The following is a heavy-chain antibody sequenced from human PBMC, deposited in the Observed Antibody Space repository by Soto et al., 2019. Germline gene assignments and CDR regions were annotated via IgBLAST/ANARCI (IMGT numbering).Heavy chain of an antibody. J-gene: IGHJ5*02. CDR1: GFSLTTPGAG. CDR3: AHRGYGDYPGDNWFDP. D-gene: IGHD4-17*01. V-gene: IGHV2-5*01. CDR2: IYWNDDK. Sequence: QITLKESGPTLVKPTQTLTLTCTFSGFSLTTPGAGVGWIRQPPGKALEWLALIYWNDDKRYSPSLESRLTITKDTSKNQVVLIMTNMDPVDTATYYCAHRGYGDYPGDNWFDPWGQGVPVIVSS.